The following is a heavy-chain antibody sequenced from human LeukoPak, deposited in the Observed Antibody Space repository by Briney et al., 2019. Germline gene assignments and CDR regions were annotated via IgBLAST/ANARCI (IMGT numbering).Heavy chain of an antibody. D-gene: IGHD6-13*01. CDR2: ISSSSSYI. V-gene: IGHV3-21*05. Sequence: GGSLRLSCAASGFSFSTYSLNWVRQAPGKGLEWVSDISSSSSYIYYADSVKGRFTISRDNAKNSLYLQMNSLRAEDTAVYYCATERDSSWTFDSWGQGTLVTVSS. CDR3: ATERDSSWTFDS. J-gene: IGHJ4*02. CDR1: GFSFSTYS.